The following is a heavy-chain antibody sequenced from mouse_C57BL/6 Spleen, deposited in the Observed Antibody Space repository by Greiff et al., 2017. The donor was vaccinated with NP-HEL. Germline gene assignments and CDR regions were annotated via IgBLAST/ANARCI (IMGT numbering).Heavy chain of an antibody. Sequence: VQLQESGPELVKPGASVKISCKASGYAFSSSWMNWVKQRPGKGLEWIGRVYPGDGDTNYNGKFKGKATLTADKSSSTAYMQLSSLTSEDSAVYFCARFEAVVFDYWGQGTTLTVSS. CDR2: VYPGDGDT. CDR1: GYAFSSSW. CDR3: ARFEAVVFDY. J-gene: IGHJ2*01. D-gene: IGHD1-1*01. V-gene: IGHV1-82*01.